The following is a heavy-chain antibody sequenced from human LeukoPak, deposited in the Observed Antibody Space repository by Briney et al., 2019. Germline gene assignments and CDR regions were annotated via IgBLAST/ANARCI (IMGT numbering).Heavy chain of an antibody. CDR1: GGSISSGSYY. Sequence: SETLSLTCTVSGGSISSGSYYWGWIRQPPGKGLEWIGSIYYSGSTYYNPSLKSRVTISVDTSKNQFSLKLSSVTAADTAMYYCARGRHYYGFDYWSQGTLVTVSS. V-gene: IGHV4-39*01. D-gene: IGHD3-10*01. CDR3: ARGRHYYGFDY. J-gene: IGHJ4*02. CDR2: IYYSGST.